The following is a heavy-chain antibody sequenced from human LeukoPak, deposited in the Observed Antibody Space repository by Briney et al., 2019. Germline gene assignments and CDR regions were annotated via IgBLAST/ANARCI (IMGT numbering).Heavy chain of an antibody. CDR2: ISYDGSNK. CDR1: GFTFSSYG. J-gene: IGHJ1*01. Sequence: GGSLRLSCAASGFTFSSYGMHWVRQAPGKGLEWVAVISYDGSNKYYADSVKGRFTISRDNSKNTLYLQMNSLRAEDTAVYYCVKDDIVVVTVTHPHEYFQHWGQGTLVTVSS. D-gene: IGHD2-21*02. CDR3: VKDDIVVVTVTHPHEYFQH. V-gene: IGHV3-30*18.